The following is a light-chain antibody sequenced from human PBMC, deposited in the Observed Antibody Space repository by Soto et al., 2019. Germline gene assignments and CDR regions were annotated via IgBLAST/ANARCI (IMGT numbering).Light chain of an antibody. Sequence: QCALTQPPSASGSPGQSVTISCTGTSSDVGGYNYVSWYQHHPGKAPKLMIYEVSKRPSGVPDRFSGSKSGNTASLTVSGLQAEDEADYYCSSYAGINNLVFGGGTKLTVL. CDR2: EVS. CDR3: SSYAGINNLV. V-gene: IGLV2-8*01. CDR1: SSDVGGYNY. J-gene: IGLJ2*01.